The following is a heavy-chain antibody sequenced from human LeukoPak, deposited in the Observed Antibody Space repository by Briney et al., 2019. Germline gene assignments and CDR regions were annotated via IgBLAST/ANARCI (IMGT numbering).Heavy chain of an antibody. CDR3: ARGEGYRVGAWWYFDY. J-gene: IGHJ4*02. CDR1: GYTFTTYY. V-gene: IGHV1-46*01. CDR2: INPNAGDT. Sequence: ASVKLSCKASGYTFTTYYLHWVRQAPGQGLEWMGIINPNAGDTGYARKFLGRVTMTRDTSTSTVCMELSSLRSEDTAVYYCARGEGYRVGAWWYFDYWGQGTLVTVSS. D-gene: IGHD1-26*01.